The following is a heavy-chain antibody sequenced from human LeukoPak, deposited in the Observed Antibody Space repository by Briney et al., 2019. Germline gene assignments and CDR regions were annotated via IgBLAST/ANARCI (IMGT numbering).Heavy chain of an antibody. CDR3: AREWSHFGDY. CDR1: GYTFTSQG. Sequence: ASVKVSCKTCGYTFTSQGIYWVRQDPGQGLEYMGWISPYNGNTNYAQKLQGRVFMTTDTSTNTAYMELRSLRSDDTAVYYCAREWSHFGDYWGQGALVTVSS. J-gene: IGHJ4*02. CDR2: ISPYNGNT. D-gene: IGHD3-3*02. V-gene: IGHV1-18*01.